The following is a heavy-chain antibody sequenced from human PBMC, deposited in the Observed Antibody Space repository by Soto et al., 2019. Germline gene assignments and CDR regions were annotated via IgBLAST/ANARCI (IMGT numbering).Heavy chain of an antibody. J-gene: IGHJ5*02. V-gene: IGHV1-69*08. CDR1: GGTFSTYT. Sequence: QVQLVQSGAEVKKPGSSVRVSCKASGGTFSTYTISWVRQAPGQGLEWMGRIIPMLGIANYAQKFQGRVTITAEKSTNTAYMELSSLRSEDTAVYYCAREGYYDSSGRWFDPWGEGTLVTVST. CDR3: AREGYYDSSGRWFDP. CDR2: IIPMLGIA. D-gene: IGHD3-22*01.